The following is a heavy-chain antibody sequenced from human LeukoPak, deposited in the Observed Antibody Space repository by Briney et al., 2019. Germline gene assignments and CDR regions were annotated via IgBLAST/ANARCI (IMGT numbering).Heavy chain of an antibody. CDR3: ATRRRWELGHFHY. J-gene: IGHJ4*02. Sequence: GASVKVSCKASGGTFSSYAISWVRRAPGQGLEWMGGIIPIFGTANYAQKLQGRVTITAHESTSTAYMELSSLRSEDKAVYYCATRRRWELGHFHYWGQGTLVTVSS. CDR1: GGTFSSYA. CDR2: IIPIFGTA. V-gene: IGHV1-69*13. D-gene: IGHD1-26*01.